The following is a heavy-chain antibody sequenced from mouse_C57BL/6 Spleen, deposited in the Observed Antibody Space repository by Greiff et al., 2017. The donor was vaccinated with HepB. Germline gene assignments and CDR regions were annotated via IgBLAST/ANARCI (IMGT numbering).Heavy chain of an antibody. CDR2: IYPGDGDT. CDR3: ASRWLLPYFDY. J-gene: IGHJ2*01. V-gene: IGHV1-82*01. CDR1: GYAFSSSW. D-gene: IGHD2-3*01. Sequence: VQLQQSGPELVKPGASVKISCKASGYAFSSSWMNWVKQRPGKGLEWIGRIYPGDGDTNYNGKFKGKATLTADKPSSTAYMQLSSLTSEDSAVYFCASRWLLPYFDYWGQGTTLTVSS.